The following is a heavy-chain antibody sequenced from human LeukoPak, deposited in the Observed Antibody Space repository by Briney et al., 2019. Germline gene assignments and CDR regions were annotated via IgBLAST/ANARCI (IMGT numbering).Heavy chain of an antibody. CDR3: AREMSCSNCVCPHYYMSV. J-gene: IGHJ6*03. CDR2: IYTSGST. D-gene: IGHD2-8*01. V-gene: IGHV4-4*07. CDR1: GGSTSTYC. Sequence: SETLSLTSTVSGGSTSTYCWSWSGQPAGQGLEWIGRIYTSGSTNYNPSLKSRVTISVDKSKNQFSLKLSSVTAADTAVSYCAREMSCSNCVCPHYYMSVWAKQPTVTVSS.